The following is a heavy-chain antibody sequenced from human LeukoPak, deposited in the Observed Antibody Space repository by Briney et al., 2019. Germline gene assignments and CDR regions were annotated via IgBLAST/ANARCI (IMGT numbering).Heavy chain of an antibody. CDR2: IPYDGSNK. CDR3: ARDLFEDYYDSSGYYAPFGY. J-gene: IGHJ4*02. D-gene: IGHD3-22*01. V-gene: IGHV3-30-3*01. CDR1: GFTFSSYA. Sequence: GRSLRLSCAASGFTFSSYAMHWVRQAPGKGLEWVAVIPYDGSNKYYADSVKGRFTISRDNSKNTLYLQMNSLRAEDTAVYYCARDLFEDYYDSSGYYAPFGYWGQGTLVTVSS.